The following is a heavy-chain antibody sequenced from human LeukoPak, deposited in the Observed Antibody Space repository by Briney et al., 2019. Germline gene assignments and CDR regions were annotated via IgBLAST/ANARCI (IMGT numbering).Heavy chain of an antibody. V-gene: IGHV3-23*01. D-gene: IGHD5-12*01. CDR2: ISGSGGST. Sequence: GGSLRLSCAASGFTFRSYAMSWVRQAPGKGLEWVSAISGSGGSTYYADSVKGRFTISRDNSKNTLYLQMNSLRAEDTAVYYCAKGYSGYDFSFDYWGQGTLVTVSS. CDR3: AKGYSGYDFSFDY. J-gene: IGHJ4*02. CDR1: GFTFRSYA.